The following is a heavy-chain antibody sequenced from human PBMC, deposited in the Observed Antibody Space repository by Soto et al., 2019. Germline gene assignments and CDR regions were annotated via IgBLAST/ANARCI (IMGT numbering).Heavy chain of an antibody. CDR1: GFTFSSYS. CDR3: AKVGLYSSSSPNNWFDP. Sequence: GGSLRLSCAASGFTFSSYSMNWVRQAPGKGLEWVSAISGSGGSTYYADSVKGRFTISRDNSKNTLYLQMNSLRAEDTAVYYCAKVGLYSSSSPNNWFDPWGQGTLVTVSS. V-gene: IGHV3-23*01. J-gene: IGHJ5*02. D-gene: IGHD6-6*01. CDR2: ISGSGGST.